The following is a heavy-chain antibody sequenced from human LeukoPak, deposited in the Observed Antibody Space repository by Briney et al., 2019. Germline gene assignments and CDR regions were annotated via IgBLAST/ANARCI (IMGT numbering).Heavy chain of an antibody. Sequence: SETLSLTCTVSGGSISTYYWSWIRRPPGKGLEWIAYIHASGPTNYNPSLKSRITISVDTSKNQFSLKLSSVTAADTAVYYCARHDAGVAARPFDNWGQGTLVTVSS. CDR2: IHASGPT. CDR3: ARHDAGVAARPFDN. V-gene: IGHV4-4*09. J-gene: IGHJ4*02. D-gene: IGHD6-6*01. CDR1: GGSISTYY.